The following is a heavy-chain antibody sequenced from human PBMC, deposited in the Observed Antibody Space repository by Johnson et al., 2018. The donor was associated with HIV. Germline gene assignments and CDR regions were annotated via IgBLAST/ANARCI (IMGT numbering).Heavy chain of an antibody. CDR1: GFTFSSYA. CDR2: ISYDGSNK. CDR3: ARDGKYSSIGPDAFDV. D-gene: IGHD6-13*01. J-gene: IGHJ3*01. Sequence: VQLVESGGGVVQPGRSLRLSCAASGFTFSSYAMHWVRQAPGKGLEWVAVISYDGSNKYYADSVKGRFNISRDHSENTLYLPMNSLRPEDTAVYFCARDGKYSSIGPDAFDVWGQGTMVAVSS. V-gene: IGHV3-30*14.